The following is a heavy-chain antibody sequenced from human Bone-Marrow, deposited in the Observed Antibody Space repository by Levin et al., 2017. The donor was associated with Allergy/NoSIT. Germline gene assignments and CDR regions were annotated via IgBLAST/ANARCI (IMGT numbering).Heavy chain of an antibody. V-gene: IGHV2-70*18. J-gene: IGHJ6*02. CDR2: VDWDDDK. Sequence: TLSLTCTFGGFSLNTNGFSVSWVRQSPGKGLEWLALVDWDDDKFYSTSLEPRLSISKDTSKNQVVLTMTNMDPEDTGTYYCARDTVNNGMDVWGQGTTVTVSS. D-gene: IGHD4-11*01. CDR3: ARDTVNNGMDV. CDR1: GFSLNTNGFS.